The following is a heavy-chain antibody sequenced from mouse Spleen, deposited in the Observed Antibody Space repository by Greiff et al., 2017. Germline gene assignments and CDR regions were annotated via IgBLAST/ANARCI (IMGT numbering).Heavy chain of an antibody. CDR3: AGPYYYGSEAY. CDR1: GYTFTSYG. V-gene: IGHV1-81*01. CDR2: IYPRSGNT. J-gene: IGHJ3*01. Sequence: VQLQQSGAELARPGASVKLSCKASGYTFTSYGISWVKQRTGQGLEWIGEIYPRSGNTYYNEKFKGKATLTADKSSSTAYMELRSLTSEDSAVYFCAGPYYYGSEAYWGQGTLVTVSA. D-gene: IGHD1-1*01.